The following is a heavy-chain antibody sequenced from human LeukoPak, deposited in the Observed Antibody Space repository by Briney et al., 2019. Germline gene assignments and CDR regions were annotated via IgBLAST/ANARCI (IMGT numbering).Heavy chain of an antibody. J-gene: IGHJ6*03. Sequence: GGSLRLSCAASDFTFSVATMHWVRQVSGKGLEWIGRIRTKANSYETAYAASLKGRFTISRDDSKNTAYLQMNSLKFEDTAIYYCTRVMQGTKSIFGARAYYYMDVWGKGTTVTVSS. CDR2: IRTKANSYET. CDR3: TRVMQGTKSIFGARAYYYMDV. CDR1: DFTFSVAT. D-gene: IGHD3-3*01. V-gene: IGHV3-73*01.